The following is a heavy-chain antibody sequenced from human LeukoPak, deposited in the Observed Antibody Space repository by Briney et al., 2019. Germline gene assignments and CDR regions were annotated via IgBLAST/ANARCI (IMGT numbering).Heavy chain of an antibody. J-gene: IGHJ4*02. Sequence: GGSLRLSCAASGFTVSSNYMSWVRQAPGKGLEWVSVIYSGGSTYYADSVKGRFTISRDNSKNALYLQMNSLRAEDTAVYYCASQTDTMIVPKDYFDYWGQGTLVTVSS. CDR1: GFTVSSNY. V-gene: IGHV3-53*01. D-gene: IGHD3-22*01. CDR3: ASQTDTMIVPKDYFDY. CDR2: IYSGGST.